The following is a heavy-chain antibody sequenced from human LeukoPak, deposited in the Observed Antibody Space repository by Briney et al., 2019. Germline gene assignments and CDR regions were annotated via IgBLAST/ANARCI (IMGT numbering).Heavy chain of an antibody. D-gene: IGHD6-13*01. J-gene: IGHJ3*02. CDR1: GFTFSDYY. Sequence: GGSLRLSCAASGFTFSDYYMSWIRQAPGKGLEWVSYISTSGSTIYYADSVKGRFTISRDNAKNSLYLQMTSLRAEDTAVYYCAKIAGTRGDAFDIWGQGTMVTVSS. CDR2: ISTSGSTI. CDR3: AKIAGTRGDAFDI. V-gene: IGHV3-11*04.